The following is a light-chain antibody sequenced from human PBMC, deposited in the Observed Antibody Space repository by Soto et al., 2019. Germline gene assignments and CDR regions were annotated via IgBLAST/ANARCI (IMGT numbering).Light chain of an antibody. CDR2: GAS. V-gene: IGKV3-15*01. J-gene: IGKJ5*01. CDR1: QSVSSN. Sequence: EIVVTEAPATPSVSPGERATPSRRASQSVSSNLAWYQQKPGQAPRLLIYGASTRATGIPARFSGSGSGTEFTLTISSLEPEDFAVYYCQQYNNWPRTTFGQGTRLEIK. CDR3: QQYNNWPRTT.